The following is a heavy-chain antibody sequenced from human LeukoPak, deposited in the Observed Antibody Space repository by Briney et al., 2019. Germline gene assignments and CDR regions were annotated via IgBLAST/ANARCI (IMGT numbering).Heavy chain of an antibody. J-gene: IGHJ4*02. CDR3: AKSGYDSTGYYFDC. Sequence: PGGSLRLSCAASGFTFSNYGMNWVRQAPGKGLEWVSALSSSGGSTYYADSVKGRFTISRDNSKNSLYLQLNSLTTEDTAFYYCAKSGYDSTGYYFDCWGQGTLVTVSS. D-gene: IGHD3-22*01. CDR1: GFTFSNYG. CDR2: LSSSGGST. V-gene: IGHV3-23*01.